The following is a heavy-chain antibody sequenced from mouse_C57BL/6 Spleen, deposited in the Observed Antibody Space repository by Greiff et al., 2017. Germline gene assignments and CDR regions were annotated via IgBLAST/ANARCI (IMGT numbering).Heavy chain of an antibody. Sequence: QVQLQQPGAELVKPGASVKMSCKASGYTFTSYWITWVKQRPGQGLEWIGDIYPGSGSTNYNEKFKSKATLTVDTSSSTAYMQLSSLTSEDSAVYYCANGSSYDWYFDVWGTGTTVTVSS. CDR1: GYTFTSYW. D-gene: IGHD1-1*01. V-gene: IGHV1-55*01. CDR3: ANGSSYDWYFDV. J-gene: IGHJ1*03. CDR2: IYPGSGST.